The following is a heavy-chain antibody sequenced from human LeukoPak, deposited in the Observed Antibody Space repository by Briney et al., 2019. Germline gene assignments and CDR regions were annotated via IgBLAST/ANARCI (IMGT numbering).Heavy chain of an antibody. Sequence: SETLSLTCTVSGGSISSSSYYWGWIRQPPGKGLEWIGSIYHSGSTYYNPSLKSRVTISVDTSKNQFSLKLSSVTAADTAVYYCARDWGQRGVGATLANWGQGTLVIVSS. D-gene: IGHD1-26*01. CDR3: ARDWGQRGVGATLAN. J-gene: IGHJ4*02. CDR1: GGSISSSSYY. CDR2: IYHSGST. V-gene: IGHV4-39*07.